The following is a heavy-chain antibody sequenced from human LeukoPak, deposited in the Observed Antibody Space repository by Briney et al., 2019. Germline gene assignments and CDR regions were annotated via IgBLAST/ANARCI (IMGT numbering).Heavy chain of an antibody. CDR3: ARDQIESAYYYGMDV. CDR1: GFTFSSYS. Sequence: PGGSLRLSCAASGFTFSSYSMNWVRQAPGKGLEWVSSISSSSSYIYYADSVKGRFTISRDNAKNSLYLQMNSLRAEDTTVYYCARDQIESAYYYGMDVWGQGTTDTVSS. J-gene: IGHJ6*02. D-gene: IGHD2/OR15-2a*01. CDR2: ISSSSSYI. V-gene: IGHV3-21*01.